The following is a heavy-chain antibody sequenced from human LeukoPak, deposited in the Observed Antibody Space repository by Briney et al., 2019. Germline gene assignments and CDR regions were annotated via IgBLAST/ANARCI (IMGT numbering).Heavy chain of an antibody. CDR2: ISGSGGST. CDR1: GFTFSSYA. V-gene: IGHV3-23*01. CDR3: ANDPDIVVVPAAILDLGDY. Sequence: GGSLRPSCAASGFTFSSYAMSWVRQAPGKGLEWVSAISGSGGSTYYADSVKGRFTISRDNSKNTLYLQMNSLRAEDTAVYYCANDPDIVVVPAAILDLGDYWGQGTLVTVSS. J-gene: IGHJ4*02. D-gene: IGHD2-2*01.